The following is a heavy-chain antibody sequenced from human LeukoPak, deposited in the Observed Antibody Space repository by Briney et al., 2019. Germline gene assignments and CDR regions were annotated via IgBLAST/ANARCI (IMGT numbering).Heavy chain of an antibody. V-gene: IGHV3-33*01. D-gene: IGHD3-22*01. CDR1: GFTFSSYG. J-gene: IGHJ4*02. CDR3: ARDHYYDSSGYEGLFDY. Sequence: GGSLRLSCAASGFTFSSYGMHWVRPAPGKGLEWVAVIWYDGSNKYYADSVKGRFTISRDNSKNTLYLQMNSLRAEDTAVYYCARDHYYDSSGYEGLFDYWGQGTLVTVSS. CDR2: IWYDGSNK.